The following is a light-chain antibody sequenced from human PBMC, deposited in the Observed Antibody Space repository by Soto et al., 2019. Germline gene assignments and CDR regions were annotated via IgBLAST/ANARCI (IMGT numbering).Light chain of an antibody. CDR2: KAS. Sequence: DIQMTQSPSTLSASVGDRVTIACRASQSISNWLAWYQQRPGKAPKLLIYKASSLQSGVPSRFSGSRSGPDFTLTISSLQPEDFATYYCQQSYSSPPTFGQGTKVDIK. CDR1: QSISNW. V-gene: IGKV1-39*01. CDR3: QQSYSSPPT. J-gene: IGKJ1*01.